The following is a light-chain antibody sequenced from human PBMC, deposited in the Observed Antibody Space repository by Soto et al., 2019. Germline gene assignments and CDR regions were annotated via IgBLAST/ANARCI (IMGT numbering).Light chain of an antibody. J-gene: IGKJ5*01. CDR3: QQRSNWLSIT. CDR1: QSVSSY. Sequence: EIVFTQSPAVLSLSTEERATLSCRASQSVSSYLAWYQQKPGQAPRLLIYDASNRATGIPARFSGSGSGTDFTLTISSLEPEDFAVYYCQQRSNWLSITFGQGTLLEIK. V-gene: IGKV3-11*01. CDR2: DAS.